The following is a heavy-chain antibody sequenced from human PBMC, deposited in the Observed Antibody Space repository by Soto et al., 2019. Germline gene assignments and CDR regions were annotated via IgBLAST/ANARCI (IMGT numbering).Heavy chain of an antibody. CDR1: GDSMNNYL. CDR2: IASSGTT. Sequence: SEALSLTCTVSGDSMNNYLWSWIRQPAGKGREFIGRIASSGTTRHNPSLASRVTLSVDTSQNQFSLKLISVTAADSAVYYCAIDFGWNFKDFFTPWAQGTRGPVSS. CDR3: AIDFGWNFKDFFTP. J-gene: IGHJ5*02. D-gene: IGHD3-9*01. V-gene: IGHV4-4*07.